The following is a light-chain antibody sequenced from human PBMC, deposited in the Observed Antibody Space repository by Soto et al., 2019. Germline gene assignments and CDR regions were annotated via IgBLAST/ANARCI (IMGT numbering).Light chain of an antibody. CDR3: QQSYSVPRT. CDR2: AAS. J-gene: IGKJ1*01. Sequence: IQMTQSPSSLSASVGDRVTITCRASQSISSYLNWYQRKPGKAPNVLIYAASTLQSGVPTRFSGSGSGTDFTLTISSLQPEDFATYYCQQSYSVPRTFGLGTKVDIK. V-gene: IGKV1-39*01. CDR1: QSISSY.